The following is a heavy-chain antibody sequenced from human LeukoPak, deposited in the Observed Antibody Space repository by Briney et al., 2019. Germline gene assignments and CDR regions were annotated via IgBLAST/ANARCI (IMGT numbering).Heavy chain of an antibody. CDR3: TRDRSRAEDD. CDR1: GFTFSGHW. J-gene: IGHJ4*02. V-gene: IGHV3-7*01. Sequence: GGSLRLSCAASGFTFSGHWMSWVRQAPGKGLEWVANINQGGSDKYYVGSVKGRFTISRDNANNLLYLQMNSLRGEDTAVYYCTRDRSRAEDDWGQGTLVTVSS. CDR2: INQGGSDK. D-gene: IGHD1-14*01.